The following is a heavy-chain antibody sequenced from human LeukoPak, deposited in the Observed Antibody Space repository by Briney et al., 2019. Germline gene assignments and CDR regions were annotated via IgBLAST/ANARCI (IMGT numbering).Heavy chain of an antibody. V-gene: IGHV1-69*05. J-gene: IGHJ4*02. CDR1: GGTFSSYG. Sequence: SVKVSCKASGGTFSSYGISWVRQAPGQGLQWMGRIIPMFGTADYAQKFQGRVTITTDESTSTVYMELSSLRSEDTAVYYCARDSVSSGWYYFDYWGQGTLVTVSS. CDR2: IIPMFGTA. CDR3: ARDSVSSGWYYFDY. D-gene: IGHD6-19*01.